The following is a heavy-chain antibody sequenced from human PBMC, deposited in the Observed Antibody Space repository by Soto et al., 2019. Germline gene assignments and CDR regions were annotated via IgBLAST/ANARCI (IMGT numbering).Heavy chain of an antibody. J-gene: IGHJ4*02. CDR3: SSRLITGRGYFFDY. CDR1: GYSFTSYW. Sequence: EVQLVQSGEEVKKPGASLQISCKTSGYSFTSYWIGWVRQMPGKGLEWMGIIYPGDSDTRYSPSFQGQVTISADKSISTASLQWNSLKASDTAIYDCSSRLITGRGYFFDYWGQGTLVTVSS. CDR2: IYPGDSDT. D-gene: IGHD1-20*01. V-gene: IGHV5-51*03.